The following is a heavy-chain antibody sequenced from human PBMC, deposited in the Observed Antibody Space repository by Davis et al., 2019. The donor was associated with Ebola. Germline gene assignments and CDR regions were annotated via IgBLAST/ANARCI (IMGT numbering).Heavy chain of an antibody. CDR3: ASGLVGATNF. CDR2: INSDGSST. Sequence: HTGGSLRLSCAASGFTFSSYWMHWVRQAPGKGLVWVSRINSDGSSTSYADSVKGRFTISRDNAKNTLDLQMDNLRAEDTAVYYGASGLVGATNFWGQGILVTVSS. D-gene: IGHD1-26*01. J-gene: IGHJ4*02. CDR1: GFTFSSYW. V-gene: IGHV3-74*01.